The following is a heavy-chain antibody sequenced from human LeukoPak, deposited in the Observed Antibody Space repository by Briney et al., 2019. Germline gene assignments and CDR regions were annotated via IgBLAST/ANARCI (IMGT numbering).Heavy chain of an antibody. CDR3: ARGPGSGTYWAFDY. CDR2: VYYSGST. CDR1: GGSISSYY. J-gene: IGHJ4*02. Sequence: SETLSLTCTVSGGSISSYYWSWIRQPPGKGLEWIGYVYYSGSTSYNPSLKSRVTISVDTSKDQFSLKLSSVTAADAAVYYCARGPGSGTYWAFDYWGQGTLVTVSS. V-gene: IGHV4-59*01. D-gene: IGHD1-26*01.